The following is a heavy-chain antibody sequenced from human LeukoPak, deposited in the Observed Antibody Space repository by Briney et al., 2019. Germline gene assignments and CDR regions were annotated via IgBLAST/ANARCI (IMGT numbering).Heavy chain of an antibody. CDR1: GFTFSSYW. CDR3: GRDRGYSGDY. V-gene: IGHV3-74*01. D-gene: IGHD5-12*01. J-gene: IGHJ4*02. Sequence: PGGSLRLSCAASGFTFSSYWMHWVRQAPGKGLVWLSRIHGDGSSVSYADSVKGRFTISRDNAKNTLYLQMNSLRAEDTAVYYCGRDRGYSGDYWGQGTLVTVSS. CDR2: IHGDGSSV.